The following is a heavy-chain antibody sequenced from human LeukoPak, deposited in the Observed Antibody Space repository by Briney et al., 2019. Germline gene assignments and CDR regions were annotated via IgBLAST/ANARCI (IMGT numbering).Heavy chain of an antibody. CDR3: ARGTCRSATCSRPLRFFDS. CDR2: IFYGGST. V-gene: IGHV4-30-4*08. CDR1: GDSISSGDSF. D-gene: IGHD2-2*01. J-gene: IGHJ4*02. Sequence: SETLSLTCTVSGDSISSGDSFWSWIRLPPGKGLEWIGYIFYGGSTFYNPSLKSRLTVSVDTSKSQFSLKLTSVTAADTAIYYCARGTCRSATCSRPLRFFDSWGQGALVTVSS.